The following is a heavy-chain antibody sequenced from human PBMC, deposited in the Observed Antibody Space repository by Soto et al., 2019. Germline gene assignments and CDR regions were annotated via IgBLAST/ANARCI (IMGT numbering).Heavy chain of an antibody. CDR3: VRDRGTPDSFDI. Sequence: AHLVESGGGLPQPGGSLRLSCVASGFNFSPYFMAWVRQGPGRGLEWVSHIKGDGTTTAYTDSVRGWCIISRDNGVDTLLLQMNSLRDEDTAVYYCVRDRGTPDSFDIWGQGATVIVSS. V-gene: IGHV3-74*01. CDR2: IKGDGTTT. J-gene: IGHJ3*02. CDR1: GFNFSPYF. D-gene: IGHD1-26*01.